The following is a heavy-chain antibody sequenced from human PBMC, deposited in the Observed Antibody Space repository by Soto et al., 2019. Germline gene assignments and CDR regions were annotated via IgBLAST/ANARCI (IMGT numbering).Heavy chain of an antibody. CDR1: GFTFSSYA. CDR3: ARSHDCGGDCSLYYFDY. CDR2: ISYDGSNK. D-gene: IGHD2-21*02. Sequence: QVQLVESGGGVVQPGGSLRLSCAASGFTFSSYAMHWVRQAPGKGLEWVAVISYDGSNKYYADSVKGRFTISRDNSKNTLYLQMNSLRAEDTAVYYCARSHDCGGDCSLYYFDYWGQGTLVTVSS. V-gene: IGHV3-30-3*01. J-gene: IGHJ4*02.